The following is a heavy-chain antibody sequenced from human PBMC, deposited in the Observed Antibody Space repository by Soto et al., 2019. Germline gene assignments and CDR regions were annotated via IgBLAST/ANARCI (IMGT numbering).Heavy chain of an antibody. CDR2: IYYSGST. CDR3: ARDRGRIAVAGPGLYYYYGMDV. J-gene: IGHJ6*02. D-gene: IGHD6-19*01. CDR1: GGSISSYY. Sequence: SETLSLTCTVSGGSISSYYWSWIRQPPGKGLEWIGYIYYSGSTNYNPSLKSRVTISVDTSKNQFSLKLSSVTAADTAVYYCARDRGRIAVAGPGLYYYYGMDVWGQGTTVTSP. V-gene: IGHV4-59*01.